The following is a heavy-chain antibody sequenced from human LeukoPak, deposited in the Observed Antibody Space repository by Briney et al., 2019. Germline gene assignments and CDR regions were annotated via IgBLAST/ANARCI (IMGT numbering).Heavy chain of an antibody. D-gene: IGHD3-22*01. CDR3: ARDDYYDSSGYPDEDAFDI. CDR2: INHSGST. J-gene: IGHJ3*02. V-gene: IGHV4-34*01. CDR1: GGSFSGYY. Sequence: SETLSLTCAVYGGSFSGYYWSWIRQPPGKGLEWIGEINHSGSTNYNPSLKSRVTISVDTSKNQFSLKLSSVTAADTAVHYCARDDYYDSSGYPDEDAFDIWGQGTMVTVSS.